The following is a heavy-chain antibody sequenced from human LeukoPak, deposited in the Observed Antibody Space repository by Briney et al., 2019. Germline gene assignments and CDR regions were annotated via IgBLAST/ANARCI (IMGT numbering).Heavy chain of an antibody. J-gene: IGHJ6*02. V-gene: IGHV1-2*06. CDR2: INPNSGGT. CDR1: GYTFSGYY. D-gene: IGHD6-13*01. CDR3: ARDIGQQREYGVDV. Sequence: GASVKVSCKASGYTFSGYYMHWVRQAPGQGLEWMGRINPNSGGTNYAQKFQGRVTMTRDTSISTAYMELSRLRSDDTAVYYCARDIGQQREYGVDVWGQGTTVTVSS.